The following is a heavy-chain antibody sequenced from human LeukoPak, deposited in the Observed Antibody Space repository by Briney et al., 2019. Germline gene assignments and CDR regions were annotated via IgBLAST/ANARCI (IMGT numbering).Heavy chain of an antibody. J-gene: IGHJ4*02. V-gene: IGHV3-21*01. CDR1: GFTFSSCG. D-gene: IGHD2-2*01. Sequence: GGSLRLSCAASGFTFSSCGFNWVRQAPGKGLEWVSSIGPTGTDRYYADSVRGRFTISRDNAKNSMYLQMDSLRDEDTAVYYCATDTIGRHYDYWGQGTLLTVSS. CDR3: ATDTIGRHYDY. CDR2: IGPTGTDR.